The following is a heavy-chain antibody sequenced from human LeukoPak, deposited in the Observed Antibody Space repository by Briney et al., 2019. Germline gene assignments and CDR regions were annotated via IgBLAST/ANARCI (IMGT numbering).Heavy chain of an antibody. V-gene: IGHV3-21*01. CDR2: ISSSSSYI. CDR1: GFTFSSYS. D-gene: IGHD4-17*01. J-gene: IGHJ3*02. Sequence: GGSLRLSCAASGFTFSSYSMNWVRQAPGKGLEWVSSISSSSSYIYYANSVKGRFTISRDNAKNSLYLQMNSLRAEDTAVYYCAREVTTPSPGAFDIWGQGTMVTVSS. CDR3: AREVTTPSPGAFDI.